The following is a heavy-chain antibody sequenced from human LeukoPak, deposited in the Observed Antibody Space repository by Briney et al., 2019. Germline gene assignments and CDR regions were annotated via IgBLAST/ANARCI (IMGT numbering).Heavy chain of an antibody. D-gene: IGHD2-15*01. Sequence: PXETLSLTCTVSGGSISSSSYYWGWIRQPPGRGLKWVGSIYYSGRTYYNPSLKSRVTISVDTSKNQFSLKLSSVTAADTAVYYCARQTVVAATLDYWGQGTLVTVSS. CDR3: ARQTVVAATLDY. J-gene: IGHJ4*02. CDR2: IYYSGRT. V-gene: IGHV4-39*01. CDR1: GGSISSSSYY.